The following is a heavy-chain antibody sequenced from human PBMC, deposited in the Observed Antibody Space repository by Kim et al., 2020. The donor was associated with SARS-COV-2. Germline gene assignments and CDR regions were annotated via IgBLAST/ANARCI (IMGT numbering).Heavy chain of an antibody. CDR1: GFTFSSYE. Sequence: GGSLRLSCAASGFTFSSYEMNWVRQAPGKGLEWVSYISSSGSTTYYADSVKGRFTVSRDNAMNSLYLQMNSLRTEETAVYYCARGGAIQLGYWGQGTLVTVSS. CDR3: ARGGAIQLGY. J-gene: IGHJ4*02. CDR2: ISSSGSTT. D-gene: IGHD5-18*01. V-gene: IGHV3-48*03.